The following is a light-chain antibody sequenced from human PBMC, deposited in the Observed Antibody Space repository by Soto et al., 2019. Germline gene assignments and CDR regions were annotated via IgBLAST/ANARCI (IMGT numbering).Light chain of an antibody. J-gene: IGLJ2*01. CDR3: QSYDSSLSALV. CDR1: SSNIGAGYD. CDR2: VNN. Sequence: QLVLTQPPSVSGAPGQRVTISCTGSSSNIGAGYDVHWYQQLPGTAPKLLIYVNNNRPSGVPDRFSGSKSGTSASLAITGLQAEDEADYYCQSYDSSLSALVFGGGTKLTVL. V-gene: IGLV1-40*01.